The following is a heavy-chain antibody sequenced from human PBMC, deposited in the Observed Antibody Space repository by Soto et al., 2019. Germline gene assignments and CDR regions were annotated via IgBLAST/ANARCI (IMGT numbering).Heavy chain of an antibody. J-gene: IGHJ6*02. D-gene: IGHD3-16*01. CDR2: IYHSGST. CDR3: AKSPAGWGEDYYYGMDV. CDR1: GGSISSSNW. V-gene: IGHV4-4*02. Sequence: QVQLQESGPGLVKPSGTLSLTCAVSGGSISSSNWWSWVRQPPGKGLEWIGEIYHSGSTNYNPSLKSRVTLSVDRSKNQFSLKLSSVTAADTAVYYCAKSPAGWGEDYYYGMDVWGQGTTVTVSS.